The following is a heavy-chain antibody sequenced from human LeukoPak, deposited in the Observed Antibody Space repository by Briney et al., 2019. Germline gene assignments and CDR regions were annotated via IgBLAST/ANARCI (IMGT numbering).Heavy chain of an antibody. Sequence: SETLSLTCTVSGDSIRGHYWSWIRQLPGKGLEWIGWIYYNGNTKYNPSLQSRVTISVDTSKNQFFLKVNSVTAADTAVYYCARLAPYPGIWASEYWGQGTLVSVSS. J-gene: IGHJ4*02. CDR1: GDSIRGHY. CDR3: ARLAPYPGIWASEY. CDR2: IYYNGNT. V-gene: IGHV4-59*08. D-gene: IGHD1-14*01.